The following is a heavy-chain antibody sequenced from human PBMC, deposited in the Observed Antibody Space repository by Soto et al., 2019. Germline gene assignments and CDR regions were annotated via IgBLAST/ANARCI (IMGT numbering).Heavy chain of an antibody. V-gene: IGHV3-33*01. D-gene: IGHD3-9*01. CDR3: ARDSNLNDILPGYYGTSYYYGMDV. Sequence: SLRLSCAASGFTFSSYGMHWVRQAPGKGLEWVAVIWYDGSNKYYADSVKGRFTISRDNSKNTLYLQMNSLRAEDTAVYYCARDSNLNDILPGYYGTSYYYGMDVWGQGTKVTVSS. CDR2: IWYDGSNK. J-gene: IGHJ6*02. CDR1: GFTFSSYG.